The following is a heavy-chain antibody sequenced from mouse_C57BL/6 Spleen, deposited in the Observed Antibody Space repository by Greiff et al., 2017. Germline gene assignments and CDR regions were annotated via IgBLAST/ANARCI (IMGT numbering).Heavy chain of an antibody. V-gene: IGHV3-6*01. CDR3: ARVYDGYYYAMDY. CDR2: ISYDGSN. J-gene: IGHJ4*01. Sequence: EVQLQESGPGLVKPSQSLSLTCSVTGYSITSGYYWNWIRQFPGNKLEWMGYISYDGSNNYNPSLKNRISITRYTSKNQFFLKFNSVTTEDTATYYCARVYDGYYYAMDYWGQGTSVTVSS. D-gene: IGHD2-3*01. CDR1: GYSITSGYY.